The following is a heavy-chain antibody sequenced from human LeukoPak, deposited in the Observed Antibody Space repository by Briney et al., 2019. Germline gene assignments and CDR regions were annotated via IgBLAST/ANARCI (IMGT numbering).Heavy chain of an antibody. D-gene: IGHD5-24*01. CDR2: INPSGGST. Sequence: GASVKVSCKASGYAFTSYYMHWVRQAPGQGLEWMGIINPSGGSTSYAQKFQGRATMTRDMSTSTIYMELSSLRSEDTAVYYCASGSRDGYNLAYWGQGTLVTVSS. CDR3: ASGSRDGYNLAY. CDR1: GYAFTSYY. J-gene: IGHJ4*02. V-gene: IGHV1-46*01.